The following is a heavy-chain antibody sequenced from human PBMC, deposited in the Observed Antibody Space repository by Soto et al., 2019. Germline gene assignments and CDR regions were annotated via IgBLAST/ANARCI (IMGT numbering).Heavy chain of an antibody. J-gene: IGHJ4*02. V-gene: IGHV1-8*01. Sequence: ASVKVSCKASGYTFTSYDINWVRQATGQGLEWMGWMNPNSGNTGYAQKFQGRVTMTRNTSISTAYMELSSLRSEDTAVYYCARGRSSGWYSDYWGQGTLVTVSS. CDR3: ARGRSSGWYSDY. CDR2: MNPNSGNT. CDR1: GYTFTSYD. D-gene: IGHD6-19*01.